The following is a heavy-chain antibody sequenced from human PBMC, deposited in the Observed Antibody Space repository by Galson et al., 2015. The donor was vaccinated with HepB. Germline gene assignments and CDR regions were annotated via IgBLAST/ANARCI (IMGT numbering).Heavy chain of an antibody. D-gene: IGHD3-3*01. J-gene: IGHJ6*02. CDR1: GGTFSSYA. CDR3: AREPISIFGVVIPRGGMDV. CDR2: IIPIFGTA. V-gene: IGHV1-69*13. Sequence: SVKVSCKASGGTFSSYAISWVRQAPGQGLEWMGGIIPIFGTANYAQKFQGRVTITADESTSTAYMELSSLRSEDTAVYYCAREPISIFGVVIPRGGMDVWGQGTTVTVSS.